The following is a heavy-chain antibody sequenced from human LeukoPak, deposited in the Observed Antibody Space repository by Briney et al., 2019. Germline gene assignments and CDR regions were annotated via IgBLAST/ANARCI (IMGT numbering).Heavy chain of an antibody. V-gene: IGHV4-59*01. CDR2: IYYSGST. CDR1: GGSISSYY. Sequence: SETLSLTCTVSGGSISSYYWSWIRQPQGKGLEWIGYIYYSGSTNYNPSLKSRVTISVDTSKNQFSLKLSSVTAADTAVYYCARAQEHVVVPARYYYMDVWGKGTTVTVSS. J-gene: IGHJ6*03. D-gene: IGHD2-2*01. CDR3: ARAQEHVVVPARYYYMDV.